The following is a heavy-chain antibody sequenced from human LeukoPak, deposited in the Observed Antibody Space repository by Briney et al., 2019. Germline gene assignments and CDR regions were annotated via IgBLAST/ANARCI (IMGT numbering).Heavy chain of an antibody. CDR3: ARDVSWGTSYFDY. Sequence: PGGSLRLSCAASGFTFSSYSMNWVRQAPGKGLEWVSYISSSSSTIYYADSVKGRSTISRDNGKNSLYLQMNSLRVEDTAFYYCARDVSWGTSYFDYWGQGILVTVSS. V-gene: IGHV3-48*04. CDR1: GFTFSSYS. D-gene: IGHD1-1*01. CDR2: ISSSSSTI. J-gene: IGHJ4*02.